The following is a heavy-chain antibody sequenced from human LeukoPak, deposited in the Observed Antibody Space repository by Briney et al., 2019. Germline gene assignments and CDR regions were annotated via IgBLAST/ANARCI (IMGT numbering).Heavy chain of an antibody. CDR1: GFTFSSYW. V-gene: IGHV3-53*01. D-gene: IGHD2-21*02. Sequence: GGSLRLSCAASGFTFSSYWMNWARQAPGKGLEWVSLIYSGDSTYYADSVKGRFIISRDNSKNTLYLQMNSLRAEDTAVYYCAREVATGFSCFDYWGQGTLVTVSS. CDR2: IYSGDST. J-gene: IGHJ4*02. CDR3: AREVATGFSCFDY.